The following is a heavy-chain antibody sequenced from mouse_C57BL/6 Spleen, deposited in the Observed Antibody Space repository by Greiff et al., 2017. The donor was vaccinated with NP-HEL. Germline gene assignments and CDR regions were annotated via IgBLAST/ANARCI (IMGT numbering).Heavy chain of an antibody. CDR1: GYTFTNYW. D-gene: IGHD2-4*01. CDR3: ARSGDYDGGAMDY. CDR2: IYPGGGYT. J-gene: IGHJ4*01. V-gene: IGHV1-63*01. Sequence: QVQLKQSGAELVRPGTSVKMSCKASGYTFTNYWIGWAKQRPGHGLEWIGDIYPGGGYTNYNEKFKGKATLTADKSSSTAYMQFSSLTSEDSAIYYCARSGDYDGGAMDYWGQGTSVTVSS.